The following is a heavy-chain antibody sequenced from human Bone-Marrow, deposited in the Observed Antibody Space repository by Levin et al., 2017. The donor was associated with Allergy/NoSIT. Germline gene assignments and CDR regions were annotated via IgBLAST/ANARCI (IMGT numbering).Heavy chain of an antibody. J-gene: IGHJ4*02. Sequence: PGGSLRLSCAASGFTFSSYWMSWVRQAPGKGLEWVANIKQDGSEKYYVDSVKGRFTISRDNAKNSLYLQMNSLRAEDTAVYYCARDRGKGTGTTPAIDYWGQGTLVTVSS. CDR1: GFTFSSYW. V-gene: IGHV3-7*03. CDR2: IKQDGSEK. CDR3: ARDRGKGTGTTPAIDY. D-gene: IGHD1-7*01.